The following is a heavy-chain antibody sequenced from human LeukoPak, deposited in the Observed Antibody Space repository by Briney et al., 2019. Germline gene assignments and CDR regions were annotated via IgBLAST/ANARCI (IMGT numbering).Heavy chain of an antibody. Sequence: PGPSLRLSCAVSGFTFSSYAMSWVRHPPGNGLELDSAISGSGGSTNYPASVKGPFSIFRDNSKNTLYLQMNNLSAQDTAVYYCAKGGSLFSGYYRNWVQGTLVTVSS. CDR3: AKGGSLFSGYYRN. J-gene: IGHJ4*02. V-gene: IGHV3-23*01. D-gene: IGHD5-12*01. CDR1: GFTFSSYA. CDR2: ISGSGGST.